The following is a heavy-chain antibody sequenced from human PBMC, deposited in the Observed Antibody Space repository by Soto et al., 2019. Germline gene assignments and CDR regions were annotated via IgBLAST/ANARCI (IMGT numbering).Heavy chain of an antibody. CDR3: ARAIGADLLDY. J-gene: IGHJ4*02. V-gene: IGHV3-23*01. Sequence: GGSLRLSCTASGFTFSNYAMSWVRQAPGMGLEWVSTISDSGVNTFFGDSMKDRFTISRDNSKSTVYLQLNTVRAEDTAIYYCARAIGADLLDYWGQGTLVTVSS. CDR1: GFTFSNYA. CDR2: ISDSGVNT. D-gene: IGHD6-25*01.